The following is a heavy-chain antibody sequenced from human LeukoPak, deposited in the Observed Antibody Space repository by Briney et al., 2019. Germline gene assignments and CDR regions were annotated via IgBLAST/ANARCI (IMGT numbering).Heavy chain of an antibody. CDR2: IGSSAGDT. J-gene: IGHJ4*02. D-gene: IGHD3-10*01. CDR1: GFTFSSYP. Sequence: GGSLRLSCAASGFTFSSYPMTWVRQAPGKGLEWVSTIGSSAGDTHYADSVKGRFTISRDNSKNSLYLRMNSLRAEDTAVYYCAEYYYTSGSSGGRVFDYWGQGTLVTVSS. V-gene: IGHV3-23*01. CDR3: AEYYYTSGSSGGRVFDY.